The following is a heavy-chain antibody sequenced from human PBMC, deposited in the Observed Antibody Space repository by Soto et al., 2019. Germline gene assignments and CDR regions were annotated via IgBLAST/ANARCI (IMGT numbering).Heavy chain of an antibody. D-gene: IGHD1-26*01. CDR1: GGSISSYY. CDR2: IYYSGST. V-gene: IGHV4-59*01. CDR3: ARVYSGYKWFDP. J-gene: IGHJ5*02. Sequence: PSETLSLTCTVSGGSISSYYWSWIRQPPGKGLEWIGYIYYSGSTNYNPSLKSRVTISVDTSKNQFSLKLSSVTAADTAVYYCARVYSGYKWFDPWGQGTMVTVSA.